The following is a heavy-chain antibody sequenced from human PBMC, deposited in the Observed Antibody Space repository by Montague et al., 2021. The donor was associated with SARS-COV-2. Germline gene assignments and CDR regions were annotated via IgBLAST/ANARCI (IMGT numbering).Heavy chain of an antibody. V-gene: IGHV2-5*02. CDR3: THYRPSTGGT. Sequence: PALVKPTQTLMLTCTFSGFSLTTSGVSVNWTRQPPGKALEWLALIYWDDDKRYSSSLGSRLTITKDTSKNQVVLTMTNMDPVDTATYFCTHYRPSTGGTWGQGALVTVSS. D-gene: IGHD3-16*01. CDR1: GFSLTTSGVS. CDR2: IYWDDDK. J-gene: IGHJ5*02.